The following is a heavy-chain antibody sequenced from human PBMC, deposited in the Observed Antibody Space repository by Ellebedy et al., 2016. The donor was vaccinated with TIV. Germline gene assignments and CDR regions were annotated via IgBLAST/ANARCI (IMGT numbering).Heavy chain of an antibody. CDR2: IWYDGNKK. CDR1: GFIFSSYG. D-gene: IGHD5-18*01. CDR3: SKGPTSMIMRGWFDP. V-gene: IGHV3-33*03. J-gene: IGHJ5*02. Sequence: GESLKISCAASGFIFSSYGMHWVRQAPGKGLEWVAVIWYDGNKKDYADSVKGRFTISRDNAKNCLYLQMNSLRAEDTALYYCSKGPTSMIMRGWFDPWGQGTLVTVSS.